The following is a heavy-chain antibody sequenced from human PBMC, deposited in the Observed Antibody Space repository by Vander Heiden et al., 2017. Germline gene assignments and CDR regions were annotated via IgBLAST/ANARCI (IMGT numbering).Heavy chain of an antibody. V-gene: IGHV3-30-3*01. J-gene: IGHJ3*02. CDR3: ARDSLGWQWLVRSAFDI. CDR1: YGSYA. D-gene: IGHD6-19*01. CDR2: ISYDGSNK. Sequence: YGSYAMHWVRQAPGKGLEWVAVISYDGSNKYYADPVKGRFTISRDNSKNTLYLQMNSLRAEDTAVYYCARDSLGWQWLVRSAFDIWGQGTMVTVSS.